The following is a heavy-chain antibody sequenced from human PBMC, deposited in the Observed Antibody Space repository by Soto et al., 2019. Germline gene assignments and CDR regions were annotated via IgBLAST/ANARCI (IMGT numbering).Heavy chain of an antibody. V-gene: IGHV4-31*03. D-gene: IGHD5-12*01. CDR2: IYYNGST. CDR3: AREARWLQWGYYFDY. CDR1: GGSISSGGYY. J-gene: IGHJ4*02. Sequence: QVQLQESGPGLVKPSQTLSLTCTVSGGSISSGGYYWSWIRQHPGKGLEWIGYIYYNGSTYYNPSLKSRVTISVDTSKNQFSLKLSSVTAADTAVYYCAREARWLQWGYYFDYWGQGTLVTVSS.